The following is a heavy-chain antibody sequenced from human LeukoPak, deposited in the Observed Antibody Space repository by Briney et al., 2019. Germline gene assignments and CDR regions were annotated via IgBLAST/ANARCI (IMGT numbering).Heavy chain of an antibody. V-gene: IGHV4-39*07. CDR3: ARGEWLARAYYFDY. J-gene: IGHJ4*02. CDR2: IYYSGST. CDR1: GGSISSSSYY. D-gene: IGHD6-19*01. Sequence: SETLSLTCTVSGGSISSSSYYWGWIRQPPGKGLEWIGSIYYSGSTYYNPSLKSRVTISVDTSKNQFSLKLSSVTAADTAVYYCARGEWLARAYYFDYWGQGTLVTVSS.